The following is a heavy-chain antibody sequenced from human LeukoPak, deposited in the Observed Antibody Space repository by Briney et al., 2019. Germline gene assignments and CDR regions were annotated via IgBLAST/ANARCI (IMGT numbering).Heavy chain of an antibody. CDR1: GGSISSYY. CDR3: ARDKYSSSCLDY. CDR2: IYYSGST. D-gene: IGHD6-6*01. J-gene: IGHJ4*02. Sequence: PSETLSLTCTVSGGSISSYYWSWIRQPPGKGLEWIGYIYYSGSTNYNPSLKSRVTMSVDTSKNQFSLKLNSVTAADTAVYYCARDKYSSSCLDYWGQGTLVTVPS. V-gene: IGHV4-59*01.